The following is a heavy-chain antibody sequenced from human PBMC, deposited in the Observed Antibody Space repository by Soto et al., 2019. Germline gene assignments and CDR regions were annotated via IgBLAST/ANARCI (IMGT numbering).Heavy chain of an antibody. CDR3: AKDKTGPVEMATISSGFDY. CDR1: GFTFDDYT. V-gene: IGHV3-43*01. D-gene: IGHD5-12*01. CDR2: ISWDGGST. Sequence: GGSLRLSCAASGFTFDDYTMHWVRQAPGKGLEWVSLISWDGGSTYYADSVKGRFTISRDNSKNSLYLQMNSLRTEDTALYYCAKDKTGPVEMATISSGFDYWGQGTLVTVSS. J-gene: IGHJ4*02.